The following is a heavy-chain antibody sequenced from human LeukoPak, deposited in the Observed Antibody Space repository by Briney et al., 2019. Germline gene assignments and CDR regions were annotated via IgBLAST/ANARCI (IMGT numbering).Heavy chain of an antibody. J-gene: IGHJ6*02. CDR1: GGSISSYY. D-gene: IGHD6-13*01. CDR3: ARPIYSSSWPTYYYYGMDV. CDR2: IYYSGST. Sequence: PSETLSLTCTVSGGSISSYYWSWIRQPPGKGLEWIGYIYYSGSTNYNPSLKSRVTISVDTSKNQFPLKLSSVTAADTAVYYCARPIYSSSWPTYYYYGMDVWGQGTTVTVSS. V-gene: IGHV4-59*01.